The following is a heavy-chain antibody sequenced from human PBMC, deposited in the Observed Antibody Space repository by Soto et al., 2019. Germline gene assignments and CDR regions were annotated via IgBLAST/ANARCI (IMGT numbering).Heavy chain of an antibody. Sequence: EVQLVESWGGLVQPGGSLRLSCAASGFTFSSYWMAWVRQAPGKGLEWVANINQDGGEKYHVDSVKGRFTISKDNAEHSLYLQINSLRAEDTAVYFCERDATFCLDCWGRGTLVTVSS. CDR2: INQDGGEK. J-gene: IGHJ4*02. CDR3: ERDATFCLDC. CDR1: GFTFSSYW. V-gene: IGHV3-7*03.